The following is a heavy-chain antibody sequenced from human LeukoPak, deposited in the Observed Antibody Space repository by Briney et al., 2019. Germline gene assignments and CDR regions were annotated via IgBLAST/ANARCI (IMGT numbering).Heavy chain of an antibody. Sequence: GGSLRLSCAASGFTISSYGMHWVRQAPGKGLVWVSRINSDGSSTSYADSVKGRFTISRDNAKNTLYLQMNSLRAEDTAVYYCARAPSNYGFFYWGQGTLVTVSS. V-gene: IGHV3-74*01. CDR2: INSDGSST. CDR3: ARAPSNYGFFY. J-gene: IGHJ4*02. CDR1: GFTISSYG. D-gene: IGHD3-10*01.